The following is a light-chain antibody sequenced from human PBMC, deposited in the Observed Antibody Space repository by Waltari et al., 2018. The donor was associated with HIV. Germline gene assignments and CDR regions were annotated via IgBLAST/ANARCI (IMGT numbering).Light chain of an antibody. Sequence: SSELTQDPAAPVALGQTVRITCQGAGLRSHYATWYQQKTGQAPVLVIYGKNNRPSGIPDRFSGSSSGNTASLTITGAQAEDEADYYCNSLDSSGNHWVFGGGTKLTVL. CDR2: GKN. V-gene: IGLV3-19*01. CDR1: GLRSHY. CDR3: NSLDSSGNHWV. J-gene: IGLJ3*02.